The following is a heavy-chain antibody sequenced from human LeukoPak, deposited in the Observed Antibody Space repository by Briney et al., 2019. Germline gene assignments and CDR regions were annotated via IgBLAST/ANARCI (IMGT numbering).Heavy chain of an antibody. D-gene: IGHD5-24*01. CDR3: ARGAGYNYPYYFDY. CDR1: GFTFSSYS. Sequence: QPGGSLRLSCAASGFTFSSYSMNWVRQAPGKGLEWVSVIYGGGNIYYADSVKGRFTISRDNSKNTLYLQMNSLRAEDTAVYYCARGAGYNYPYYFDYWGQGTLVTVSS. V-gene: IGHV3-53*01. CDR2: IYGGGNI. J-gene: IGHJ4*02.